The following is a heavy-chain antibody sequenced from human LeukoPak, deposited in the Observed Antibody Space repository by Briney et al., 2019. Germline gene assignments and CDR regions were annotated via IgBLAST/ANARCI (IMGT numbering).Heavy chain of an antibody. J-gene: IGHJ4*02. CDR1: GYTFTGYY. V-gene: IGHV1-2*02. Sequence: ASVKVSCKASGYTFTGYYMHWGRQPPGQGLGGMGWINPNSGGTNYAQKFQGRVTMTRDRSISTAYMEVSRLRSDDTAVYYCARSPMAVAGGIDYWGQGTLVTVSS. CDR2: INPNSGGT. D-gene: IGHD6-19*01. CDR3: ARSPMAVAGGIDY.